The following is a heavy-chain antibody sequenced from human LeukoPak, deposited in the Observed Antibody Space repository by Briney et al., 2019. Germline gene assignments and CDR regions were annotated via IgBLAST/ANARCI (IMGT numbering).Heavy chain of an antibody. D-gene: IGHD1-14*01. CDR3: ARELGGTKTGGFDI. CDR1: GFRFSYHD. J-gene: IGHJ3*02. CDR2: IGAAGAHT. Sequence: GGSLRLSCTASGFRFSYHDMHWVRQAPGKGLEFVSSIGAAGAHTFYADSVKGRFTISRDNFQSTMYLQMDGLRPEDSAVYYCARELGGTKTGGFDIWGQGTVVTVSS. V-gene: IGHV3-64*02.